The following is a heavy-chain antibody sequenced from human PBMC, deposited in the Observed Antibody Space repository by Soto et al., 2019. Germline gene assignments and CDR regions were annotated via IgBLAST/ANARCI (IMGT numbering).Heavy chain of an antibody. Sequence: PGGSLRLSCAASGFTFSSYWMHWVRQAPGKGLVWVSRINSDGSSTSYADSVKGRFTISRDNAKNTLYLQMNSLRAEDTAVYYCARGGDFWSRYPPNWFDPWGQGTLVTVSS. D-gene: IGHD3-3*01. CDR3: ARGGDFWSRYPPNWFDP. CDR2: INSDGSST. J-gene: IGHJ5*02. CDR1: GFTFSSYW. V-gene: IGHV3-74*01.